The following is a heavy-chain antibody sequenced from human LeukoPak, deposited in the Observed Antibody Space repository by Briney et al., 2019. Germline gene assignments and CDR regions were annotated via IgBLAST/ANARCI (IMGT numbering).Heavy chain of an antibody. D-gene: IGHD3-22*01. J-gene: IGHJ5*02. CDR3: ARDRAYDSSGYPMCSP. CDR1: GYTLTDYH. Sequence: AASVKVSCKASGYTLTDYHIQWVRQAPGQGLEWMGTLNPNSGATNYAQKFQGRVTMTTDTSINTAPMELSGLTSDDTAVYYCARDRAYDSSGYPMCSPWGQGTLVTVSS. V-gene: IGHV1-2*02. CDR2: LNPNSGAT.